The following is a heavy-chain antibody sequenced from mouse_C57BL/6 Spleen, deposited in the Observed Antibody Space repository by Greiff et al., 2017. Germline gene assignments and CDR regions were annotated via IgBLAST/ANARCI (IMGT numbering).Heavy chain of an antibody. J-gene: IGHJ2*01. CDR2: INPDSGST. D-gene: IGHD1-1*01. CDR3: ARGSYGSSYCY. Sequence: QVQLQQPGAELVKPGASVKLSCKASGYTFTSYWMHWVKQRPGQGLEWIGMINPDSGSTNYNEKFKSKATLTVDKSSSTAYMQLSSLTSEDSAVYYCARGSYGSSYCYWGQGTTLTVSS. V-gene: IGHV1-64*01. CDR1: GYTFTSYW.